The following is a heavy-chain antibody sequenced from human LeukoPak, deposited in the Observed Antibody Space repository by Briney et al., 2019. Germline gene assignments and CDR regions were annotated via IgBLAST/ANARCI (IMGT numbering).Heavy chain of an antibody. CDR2: INPSCGST. D-gene: IGHD2-2*02. CDR3: ARDSPGRYCSSTSCYTYYGMDV. V-gene: IGHV1-46*01. Sequence: ASVKVSCKASGYTFTSYYTHWVRQAPGQGLEWMGIINPSCGSTSYAQKFQGRVTMTRDTATSTVYMELSSLRSEDTAVYYCARDSPGRYCSSTSCYTYYGMDVWGKGTTVTVSS. CDR1: GYTFTSYY. J-gene: IGHJ6*04.